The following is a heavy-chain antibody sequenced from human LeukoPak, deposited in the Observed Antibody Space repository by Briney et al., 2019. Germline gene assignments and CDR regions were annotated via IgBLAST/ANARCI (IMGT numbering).Heavy chain of an antibody. CDR1: GGSISSYY. V-gene: IGHV4-59*01. CDR3: ARNAGIAAAGGRSYYYYYYMDV. CDR2: IYYSGST. D-gene: IGHD6-13*01. Sequence: PSETLSLTCTVSGGSISSYYWSWIRQPPGKGLEWIGYIYYSGSTNYNPSLKSRVTISVDTSKNQFSLKLSSVTAADTAVYYCARNAGIAAAGGRSYYYYYYMDVWGKGTTVTVSS. J-gene: IGHJ6*03.